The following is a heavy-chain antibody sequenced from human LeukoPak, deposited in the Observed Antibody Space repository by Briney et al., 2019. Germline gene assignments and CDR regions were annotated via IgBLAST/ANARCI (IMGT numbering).Heavy chain of an antibody. V-gene: IGHV3-30*04. D-gene: IGHD2-15*01. CDR1: GFTFSSYA. J-gene: IGHJ3*02. Sequence: PGGSLRLSCAASGFTFSSYAMHWVRQAPGKGLEWVAVLSYDGSNKYYADSVKGRFTISRDNSKNTLYLQMNSLRAEDTAVYYCAGYCSGGSCYYDAFDIWGQGTMVTVSS. CDR2: LSYDGSNK. CDR3: AGYCSGGSCYYDAFDI.